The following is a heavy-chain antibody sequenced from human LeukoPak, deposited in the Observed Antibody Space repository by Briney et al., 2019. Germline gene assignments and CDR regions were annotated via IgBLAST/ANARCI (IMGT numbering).Heavy chain of an antibody. CDR2: TYYRSKWYY. Sequence: SQTLSLTCAISGDSVSSNSATWTWIRQSPSRGLEWLGRTYYRSKWYYDYAVSVKSQITINPDTSKNQFSLQLNSVTPEDTAVYYCAREGGDAFDIWGQGTMVTVSS. J-gene: IGHJ3*02. CDR1: GDSVSSNSAT. V-gene: IGHV6-1*01. CDR3: AREGGDAFDI.